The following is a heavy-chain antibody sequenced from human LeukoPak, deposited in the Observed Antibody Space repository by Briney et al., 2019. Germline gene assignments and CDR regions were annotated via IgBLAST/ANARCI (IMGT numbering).Heavy chain of an antibody. CDR1: GFTFSSYG. Sequence: GGTLRLSCAAAGFTFSSYGISWVRHAPGKVLEWVSAISGSGGSTYYADSVKGRFTICRDNSKNTLYLQMNSLRAEDTAVYYCAKGSGSYLSPLYYFDYWGQGTLVTVSS. V-gene: IGHV3-23*01. CDR2: ISGSGGST. D-gene: IGHD1-26*01. J-gene: IGHJ4*02. CDR3: AKGSGSYLSPLYYFDY.